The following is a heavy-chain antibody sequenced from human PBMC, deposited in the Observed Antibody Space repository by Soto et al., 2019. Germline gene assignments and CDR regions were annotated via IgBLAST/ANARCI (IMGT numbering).Heavy chain of an antibody. Sequence: EVQLLESGGGLVQPGGSLRVSCAASGFMFSSYAMNWVRQAPGKGLEWVSSISASGGSTDYADSVKGRFTISRDNSKNTLYLQMNSLRAEDTAIYYCAKDWKPPYDSGSYYYFDYWGQGTLVTVSP. J-gene: IGHJ4*02. D-gene: IGHD3-10*01. V-gene: IGHV3-23*01. CDR3: AKDWKPPYDSGSYYYFDY. CDR1: GFMFSSYA. CDR2: ISASGGST.